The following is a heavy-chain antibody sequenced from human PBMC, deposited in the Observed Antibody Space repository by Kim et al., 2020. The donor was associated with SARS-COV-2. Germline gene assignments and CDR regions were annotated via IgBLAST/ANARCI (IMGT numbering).Heavy chain of an antibody. Sequence: GGSLRLSCAASGFTFSSYGMHWVRQAPGKGLEWVAVISYDGSNKYYADSVKGRFTISRDNSKNTLYLQMNSPRAEDTAVYYCAIFGFYYYGMDVWGQGTTVTVSS. CDR1: GFTFSSYG. J-gene: IGHJ6*02. D-gene: IGHD3-16*01. V-gene: IGHV3-30*03. CDR2: ISYDGSNK. CDR3: AIFGFYYYGMDV.